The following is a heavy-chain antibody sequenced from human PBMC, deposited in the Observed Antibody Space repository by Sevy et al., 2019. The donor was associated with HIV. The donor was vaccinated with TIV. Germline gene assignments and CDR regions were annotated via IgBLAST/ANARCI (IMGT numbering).Heavy chain of an antibody. D-gene: IGHD2-2*01. V-gene: IGHV3-21*01. J-gene: IGHJ4*02. Sequence: GGSLRLSCAASGFTFNNYYMNWVRQTPGKGLEWVSSISSSSTYIYYADSVKGRFTISRDNAKNSLYLQMNSLRAEDTAVYYCARDGGCASTSCVLYFDYWGQGTLVTVSS. CDR1: GFTFNNYY. CDR2: ISSSSTYI. CDR3: ARDGGCASTSCVLYFDY.